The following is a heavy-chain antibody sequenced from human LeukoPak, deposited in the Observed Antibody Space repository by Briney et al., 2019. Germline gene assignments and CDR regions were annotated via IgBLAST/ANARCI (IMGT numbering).Heavy chain of an antibody. CDR1: GFIFSSYW. V-gene: IGHV3-7*01. CDR3: ARFSRTGEGY. CDR2: IKQDGSDK. Sequence: HAGGSLRLSCAASGFIFSSYWMSWVRQVPGKGLELVANIKQDGSDKQYVDSVKGRFTISRGNAKNSLYLQMSSLRAEDTAVYYCARFSRTGEGYWGQGILVTVSS. D-gene: IGHD3/OR15-3a*01. J-gene: IGHJ4*02.